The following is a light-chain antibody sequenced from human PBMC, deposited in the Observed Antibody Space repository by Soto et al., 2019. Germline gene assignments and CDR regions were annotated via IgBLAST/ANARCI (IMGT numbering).Light chain of an antibody. CDR2: AAS. V-gene: IGKV1-39*01. CDR3: QQYGSSPWT. CDR1: QSISSY. Sequence: DIKMTQSPSSLSASVGARVTIPCRASQSISSYLNWYQQKPGKAPKIMIYAASSLQSGVPSRFSGSGSGTDFTLTISRLEPEDFAVYYCQQYGSSPWTLGQGTKVDIK. J-gene: IGKJ1*01.